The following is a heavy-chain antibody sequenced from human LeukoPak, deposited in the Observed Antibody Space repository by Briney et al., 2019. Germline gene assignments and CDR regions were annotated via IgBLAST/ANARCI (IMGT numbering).Heavy chain of an antibody. CDR3: ARDRDEIAAAGDFDY. Sequence: ASVKVSCKASGYTFTGYYMHWVRQAPGQGLEWMGWINPNSGGTSYAQKFQGRVTMTRDTSISTAYMELSRLRSDDTAVYYCARDRDEIAAAGDFDYWGQGTLVTVSS. CDR2: INPNSGGT. D-gene: IGHD6-13*01. CDR1: GYTFTGYY. V-gene: IGHV1-2*02. J-gene: IGHJ4*02.